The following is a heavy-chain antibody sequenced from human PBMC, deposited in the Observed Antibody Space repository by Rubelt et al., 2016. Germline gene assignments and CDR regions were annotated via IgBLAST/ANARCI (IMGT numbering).Heavy chain of an antibody. CDR1: GGSISSSSYY. D-gene: IGHD3-22*01. CDR2: IYYSGST. CDR3: ARLPYYYDSSGSEFDP. V-gene: IGHV4-39*01. J-gene: IGHJ5*02. Sequence: QLQLQESGPGLVKPSETLSLTCTVSGGSISSSSYYWGWIRQPPGKGLEWIGSIYYSGSTYYNPSLKSRVPISVATSKNHFSLKLSSVTAADTAVYYCARLPYYYDSSGSEFDPWGQGTLVTVSS.